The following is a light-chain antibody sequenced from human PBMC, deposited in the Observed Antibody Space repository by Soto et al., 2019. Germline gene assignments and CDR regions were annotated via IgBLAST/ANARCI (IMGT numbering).Light chain of an antibody. CDR3: ASWDDSLLV. Sequence: QSVLTQPPSASGTPGQTVTISCSGSSSNIGSAYIYWYQHLPGTAPKLLIYRNNQRPSGVPDRFSASKSGTSASLAISGLRSEDDAYYYCASWDDSLLVFGGGTKLTVL. CDR2: RNN. V-gene: IGLV1-47*01. CDR1: SSNIGSAY. J-gene: IGLJ2*01.